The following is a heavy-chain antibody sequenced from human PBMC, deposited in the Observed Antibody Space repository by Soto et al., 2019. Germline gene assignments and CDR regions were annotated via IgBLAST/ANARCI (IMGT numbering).Heavy chain of an antibody. Sequence: QVQLVESGGGVVQPGRSLRLSCAASGFTFSSHGMHWVRQAPGKGLEWVAVIRYDGSNKYYADAVKGRFTISRDNSQNTLYLQMNSLRAEDTAVYYCASWGDSKRTDYWGQGTLVTVSS. CDR1: GFTFSSHG. CDR3: ASWGDSKRTDY. J-gene: IGHJ4*02. D-gene: IGHD2-21*02. CDR2: IRYDGSNK. V-gene: IGHV3-33*01.